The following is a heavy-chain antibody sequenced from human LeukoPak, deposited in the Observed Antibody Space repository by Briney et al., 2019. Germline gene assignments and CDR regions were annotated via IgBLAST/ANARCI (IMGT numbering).Heavy chain of an antibody. Sequence: ASVKVSCKASGGTFSSYAISWVRQAPGQGLEWMGRIIPILGIANYAQKFQGRVTITADKSTSTAYMELSSLRSEDTAVYYCARTLYVWGSYRYHPLPDFDYWGQGTLVTVSS. CDR3: ARTLYVWGSYRYHPLPDFDY. V-gene: IGHV1-69*04. D-gene: IGHD3-16*02. J-gene: IGHJ4*02. CDR1: GGTFSSYA. CDR2: IIPILGIA.